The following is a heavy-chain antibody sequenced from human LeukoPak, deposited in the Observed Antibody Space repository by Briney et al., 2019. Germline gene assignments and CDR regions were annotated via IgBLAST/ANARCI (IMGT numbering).Heavy chain of an antibody. CDR1: GGSINGHW. CDR2: IFSGAT. Sequence: PSETLSLTCTVSGGSINGHWWGWIRQPPGKELEWIGYIFSGATNYNPSLKSRVSISVDTSKNQFSLNLTSVTAADTAVYYCAGLHFAAAEEFDPWGQGTLVTVSS. D-gene: IGHD6-13*01. V-gene: IGHV4-59*08. CDR3: AGLHFAAAEEFDP. J-gene: IGHJ5*02.